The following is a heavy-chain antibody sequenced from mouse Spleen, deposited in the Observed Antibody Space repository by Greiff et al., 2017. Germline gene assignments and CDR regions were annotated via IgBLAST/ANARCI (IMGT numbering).Heavy chain of an antibody. D-gene: IGHD2-4*01. CDR3: ARCPLYYDGVYFDY. J-gene: IGHJ2*01. V-gene: IGHV1-80*01. Sequence: QVQLQQSGAELVKPGASVKISCKASGYAFSSYWMNWVKQRPGKGLEWIGQIYPGDGDTNYNGKFKGKATLTADKSSSTAYMQLSSLTSEDSAVYFCARCPLYYDGVYFDYWGQGTTLTVSS. CDR2: IYPGDGDT. CDR1: GYAFSSYW.